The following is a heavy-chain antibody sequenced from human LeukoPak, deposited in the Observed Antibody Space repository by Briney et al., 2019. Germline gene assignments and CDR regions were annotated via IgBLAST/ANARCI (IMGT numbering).Heavy chain of an antibody. J-gene: IGHJ4*02. CDR1: GFTFSNYG. Sequence: GGFLRLSCAASGFTFSNYGLSWVRQAPGKGLEWVSGITGSGGSTYYADSVKGRFTISRDNSKNTLYLQMNSLRAEDTAIYYCARDERLLSFLKWGQGTLVTVSS. CDR3: ARDERLLSFLK. D-gene: IGHD3-3*01. CDR2: ITGSGGST. V-gene: IGHV3-23*01.